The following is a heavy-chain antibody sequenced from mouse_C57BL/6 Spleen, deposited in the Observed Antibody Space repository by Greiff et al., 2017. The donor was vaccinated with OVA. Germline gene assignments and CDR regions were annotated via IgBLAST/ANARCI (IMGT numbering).Heavy chain of an antibody. CDR3: ASPYDYGYFDV. J-gene: IGHJ1*03. V-gene: IGHV3-6*01. Sequence: EVQLVESGPGLVKPSQSLSLTCSVTGYSITSGYYWNWIRQFPGNKLEWMGYISYDGSHNYNPSLKNRISITRDTSKNQFFLKLNSVTTEDTATYYCASPYDYGYFDVWGTGTTVTVSS. D-gene: IGHD2-3*01. CDR1: GYSITSGYY. CDR2: ISYDGSH.